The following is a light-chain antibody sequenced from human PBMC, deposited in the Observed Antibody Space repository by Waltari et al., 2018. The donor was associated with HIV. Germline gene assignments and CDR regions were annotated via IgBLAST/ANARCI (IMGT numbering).Light chain of an antibody. CDR1: SSNIGSNT. J-gene: IGLJ1*01. Sequence: QSVLTQPPSASGTPGQRVTLPWSGSSSNIGSNTVKWFQQLPGTAPKLLIYSNNPRPSGFPDRFSGSKSGTSASLAISGLQSEDEADYYCAAWDDSLNGFYVFGTGTKVTVL. CDR2: SNN. V-gene: IGLV1-44*01. CDR3: AAWDDSLNGFYV.